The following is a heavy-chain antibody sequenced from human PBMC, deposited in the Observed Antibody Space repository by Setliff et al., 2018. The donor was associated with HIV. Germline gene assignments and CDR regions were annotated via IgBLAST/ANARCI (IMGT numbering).Heavy chain of an antibody. J-gene: IGHJ4*02. CDR2: INVGNDNT. D-gene: IGHD5-12*01. V-gene: IGHV1-3*01. CDR3: ARGKTWLRFLDY. CDR1: GYSFTNYA. Sequence: ASVKVSCKASGYSFTNYAMHWVRQAPGQRLEWMGWINVGNDNTKYSQRLQDRVTIARDTSASTAYMELRSLKSDDTAVYYCARGKTWLRFLDYWGQGTLVTVSS.